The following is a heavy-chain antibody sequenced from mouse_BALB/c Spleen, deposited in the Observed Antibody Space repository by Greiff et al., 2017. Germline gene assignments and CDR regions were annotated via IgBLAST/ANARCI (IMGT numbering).Heavy chain of an antibody. CDR1: GDSITSGY. D-gene: IGHD2-14*01. Sequence: EVHLVESGPSLVKPSQTLSLTCSVTGDSITSGYWNWIRKFPGNKLEYMGYISYSGSTYYNPSLKSRISITRDTSKNQYYLQLNSVTTEDTATYYCARAPYDTYAMDYWGQGTSVTVSS. V-gene: IGHV3-8*02. CDR3: ARAPYDTYAMDY. J-gene: IGHJ4*01. CDR2: ISYSGST.